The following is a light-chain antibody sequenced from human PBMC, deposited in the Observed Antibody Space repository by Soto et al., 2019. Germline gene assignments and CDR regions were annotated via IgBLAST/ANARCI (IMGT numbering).Light chain of an antibody. J-gene: IGKJ1*01. CDR1: QSITSW. Sequence: DIQMTQSPSTLSASVGDRVTITCRASQSITSWLAWYQQKPGKAPKLLIHEASSLESGVPSRFSGSGSGTEFTLTISSLQPDDFAIYYCQQYNSYPWTFGQGTKVDIK. CDR2: EAS. V-gene: IGKV1-5*03. CDR3: QQYNSYPWT.